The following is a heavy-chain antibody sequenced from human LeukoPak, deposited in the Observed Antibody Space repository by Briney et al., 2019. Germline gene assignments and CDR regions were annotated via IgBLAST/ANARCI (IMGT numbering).Heavy chain of an antibody. CDR1: GYSISSGYY. CDR2: IYTSGST. J-gene: IGHJ3*02. Sequence: SETLSLTCTVSGYSISSGYYWGWIRQPPGKGLEWIGRIYTSGSTDYNPSLKSRVTMSVDTSKNQFSLKLSSVTAADTAVYYCASYRSGYSSDAFDIWGQGTMVTVSS. CDR3: ASYRSGYSSDAFDI. D-gene: IGHD3-22*01. V-gene: IGHV4-38-2*02.